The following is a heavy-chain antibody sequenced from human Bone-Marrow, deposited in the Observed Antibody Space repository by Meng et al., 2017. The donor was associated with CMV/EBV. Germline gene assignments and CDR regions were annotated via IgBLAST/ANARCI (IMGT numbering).Heavy chain of an antibody. CDR3: AHTEETYNWKGNNWFDP. CDR2: IYWDDDK. J-gene: IGHJ5*02. CDR1: GFSRSTSGVG. V-gene: IGHV2-5*02. Sequence: ITLKEFVPTLVKPPQTLHLTCTFPGFSRSTSGVGVGWIRQPPGKALEWLALIYWDDDKRYSPSLKSRLTITKDTSKNQVVLTMTNMDPVDTATYYCAHTEETYNWKGNNWFDPWGQGTLVTVSS. D-gene: IGHD1-20*01.